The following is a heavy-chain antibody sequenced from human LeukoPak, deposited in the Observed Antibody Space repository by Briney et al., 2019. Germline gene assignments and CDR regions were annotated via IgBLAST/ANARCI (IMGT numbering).Heavy chain of an antibody. Sequence: SETLSLTCAVYGGSFSGYYWSWIRQPPGKGLEWIGEINHSGSTNYNPSLKSRVTISVDTSKNQFSLKLSSVTAADTAVYYCARGLSFDYWGQGTLVTVSS. J-gene: IGHJ4*02. CDR1: GGSFSGYY. CDR3: ARGLSFDY. V-gene: IGHV4-34*01. CDR2: INHSGST.